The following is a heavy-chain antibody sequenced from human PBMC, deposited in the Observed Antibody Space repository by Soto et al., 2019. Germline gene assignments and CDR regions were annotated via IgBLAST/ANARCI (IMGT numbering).Heavy chain of an antibody. D-gene: IGHD1-26*01. Sequence: GGSLRLSCAASGFTFSSFWMTWVRQAPGKGLEWVANIKQDGSEKYYVDSVKGRFTISRDNARNSLFLEMKSLRSEDTAVYSCVRDRSGSYLEGFDYWGQGTLVTVSS. CDR1: GFTFSSFW. J-gene: IGHJ4*02. CDR2: IKQDGSEK. CDR3: VRDRSGSYLEGFDY. V-gene: IGHV3-7*01.